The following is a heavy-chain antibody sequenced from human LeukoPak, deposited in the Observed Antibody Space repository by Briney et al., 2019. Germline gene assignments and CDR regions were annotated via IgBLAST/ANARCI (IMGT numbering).Heavy chain of an antibody. CDR2: ISGSSSNI. CDR1: GFTFSDHY. D-gene: IGHD2-2*01. J-gene: IGHJ4*02. V-gene: IGHV3-69-1*01. Sequence: GGSLRLSCAASGFTFSDHYMEWVRQAPGKGLEWVSSISGSSSNIYYADSLKGRFTISRDNAKNSLYLQMNSLRAEDTAVYYCARVVPAAMLFRLALPLHFDYWGQGTLVTVSS. CDR3: ARVVPAAMLFRLALPLHFDY.